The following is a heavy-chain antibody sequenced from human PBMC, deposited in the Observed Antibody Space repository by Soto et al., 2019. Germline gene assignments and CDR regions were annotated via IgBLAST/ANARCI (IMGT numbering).Heavy chain of an antibody. Sequence: QVQLVQSGAEVQKPGSSVMVSCKASGGSFTRYTFNWVRQAPGQGLEWMGRIIPVLGIANNAQKFQGRRTITADTSTSTAYMELSSLRSEDTAVYFCASEGASGDQAFDFWGHGTMVTVSS. D-gene: IGHD3-10*01. CDR2: IIPVLGIA. J-gene: IGHJ3*01. V-gene: IGHV1-69*02. CDR3: ASEGASGDQAFDF. CDR1: GGSFTRYT.